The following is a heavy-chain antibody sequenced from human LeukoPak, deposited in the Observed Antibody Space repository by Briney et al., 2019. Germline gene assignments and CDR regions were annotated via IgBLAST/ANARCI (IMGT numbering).Heavy chain of an antibody. CDR3: ARDGAAAATGTWA. V-gene: IGHV3-48*01. J-gene: IGHJ5*02. CDR2: ISSSGSTI. D-gene: IGHD6-13*01. Sequence: PGGSLRLSCAASGFTFNRYSMNWVRQAPGKGLEWVSYISSSGSTIYYADSVKGRFTISRDNAKNSLYLQMNSLRAEDTAVYYCARDGAAAATGTWAWGQGTLVTVSS. CDR1: GFTFNRYS.